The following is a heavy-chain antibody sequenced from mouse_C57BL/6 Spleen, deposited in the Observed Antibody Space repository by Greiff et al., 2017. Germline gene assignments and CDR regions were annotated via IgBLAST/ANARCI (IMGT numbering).Heavy chain of an antibody. Sequence: VQLQQSGPELVKPGASVKISCKASGYSFTGYYMNWVKQSPAKSLEWIGEINPSTGGTTYNQKFKAKATLTVDKSSSTAYMQRKSLTSEDSAVYYCARGDYGSSWYIDVWGRGTTVTVSS. CDR3: ARGDYGSSWYIDV. D-gene: IGHD1-1*01. CDR2: INPSTGGT. CDR1: GYSFTGYY. J-gene: IGHJ1*03. V-gene: IGHV1-42*01.